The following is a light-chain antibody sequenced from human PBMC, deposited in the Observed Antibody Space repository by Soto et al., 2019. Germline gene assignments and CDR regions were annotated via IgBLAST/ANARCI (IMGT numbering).Light chain of an antibody. CDR1: QSLLHSNGYNY. CDR3: VQALQSPPWT. J-gene: IGKJ1*01. CDR2: LGS. V-gene: IGKV2-28*01. Sequence: DIVVTQSPLTLPVTPGETASISCRSSQSLLHSNGYNYLDWYLQKPGQSPQLLIYLGSNRASGGPDRCRCSGSGTDFTLKISRVEAEDVGVYYCVQALQSPPWTFGQGTKVDIK.